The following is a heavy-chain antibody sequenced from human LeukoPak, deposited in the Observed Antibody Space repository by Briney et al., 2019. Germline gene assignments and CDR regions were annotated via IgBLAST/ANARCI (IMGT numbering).Heavy chain of an antibody. D-gene: IGHD2-8*01. CDR3: AKDRSCTNDICHGDFDY. Sequence: PGGSLRLSCAASGFTFSSYAVSWVRQAPGKGLEWVSRMSGSGGSTYSADYVKGRFTISRDNSKNTLYLQMNSLRAEDTALYYCAKDRSCTNDICHGDFDYWGQGTLVTVSS. CDR2: MSGSGGST. V-gene: IGHV3-23*01. CDR1: GFTFSSYA. J-gene: IGHJ4*02.